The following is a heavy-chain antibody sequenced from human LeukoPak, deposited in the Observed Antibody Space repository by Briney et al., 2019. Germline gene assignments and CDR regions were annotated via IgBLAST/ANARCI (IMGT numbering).Heavy chain of an antibody. Sequence: GGSLRLSCAASGFTVSSNYMSWVRQAPGKGLEWVSSISSSSSYIYYADSVKGRFTISRDNAKNSLYLRMNSLRAEDTAVYYCARDLSRYCSGGSCYGGYYGMDVWGQGTTVTVSS. V-gene: IGHV3-21*01. J-gene: IGHJ6*02. D-gene: IGHD2-15*01. CDR3: ARDLSRYCSGGSCYGGYYGMDV. CDR2: ISSSSSYI. CDR1: GFTVSSNY.